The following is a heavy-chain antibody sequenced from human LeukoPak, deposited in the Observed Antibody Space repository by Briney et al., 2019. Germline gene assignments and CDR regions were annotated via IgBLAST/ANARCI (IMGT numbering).Heavy chain of an antibody. CDR3: ARGGEWYYDSSRYRLFDY. V-gene: IGHV1-2*02. Sequence: APVKVSCKASGYTFISFYIHWVRQAPGQGLEWMGWINPNSGGTNYAQNFQGRVTMTRDTSVITAYMELSRLTSDDTAVYYCARGGEWYYDSSRYRLFDYWGQGTLVTVSS. D-gene: IGHD3-22*01. CDR1: GYTFISFY. J-gene: IGHJ4*02. CDR2: INPNSGGT.